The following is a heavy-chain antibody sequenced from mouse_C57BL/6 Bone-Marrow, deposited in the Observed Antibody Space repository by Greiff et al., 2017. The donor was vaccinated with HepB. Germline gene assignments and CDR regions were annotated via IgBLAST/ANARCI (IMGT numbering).Heavy chain of an antibody. CDR3: ARKGRVADAMDY. CDR2: IWSGGST. J-gene: IGHJ4*01. V-gene: IGHV2-2*01. CDR1: GFSLTSYG. D-gene: IGHD1-1*02. Sequence: VMLVESGPGLVQPSQSLSITCTVSGFSLTSYGVHWVRQSPGKGLEWLGVIWSGGSTDYNAAFIFRLSISKDNSKSQVFFKMNSLQADDTAIYYCARKGRVADAMDYWGQGTSVTVSS.